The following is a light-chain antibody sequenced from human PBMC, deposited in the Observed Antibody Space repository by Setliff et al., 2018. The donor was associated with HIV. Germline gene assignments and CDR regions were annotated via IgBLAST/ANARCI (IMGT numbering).Light chain of an antibody. CDR2: DVS. V-gene: IGLV2-14*03. Sequence: QSALTQPASVSGSPGQSITISCTGTSSDVGVYNYVSWYQQHPGKAPKLMIYDVSNRPSGVSNRFSGSKSGNTASLTISGLQAEDEAEYYCSSYTSSSTLVVFGGGTKVTVL. CDR1: SSDVGVYNY. CDR3: SSYTSSSTLVV. J-gene: IGLJ2*01.